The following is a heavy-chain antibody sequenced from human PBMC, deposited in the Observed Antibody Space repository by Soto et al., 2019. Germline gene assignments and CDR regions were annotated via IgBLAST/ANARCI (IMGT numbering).Heavy chain of an antibody. CDR3: VKHDYNFWTGYTLTTGIDV. CDR2: IGGSGDNI. J-gene: IGHJ6*01. Sequence: SLRLSCAASGFAFSSYAMSWVGQAPGKGLEWVSGIGGSGDNIYNADSVKGRFTISRDNSKNTTYLQMSRVRADDTAVYYCVKHDYNFWTGYTLTTGIDVWGQGTAVTV. CDR1: GFAFSSYA. D-gene: IGHD3-3*01. V-gene: IGHV3-23*01.